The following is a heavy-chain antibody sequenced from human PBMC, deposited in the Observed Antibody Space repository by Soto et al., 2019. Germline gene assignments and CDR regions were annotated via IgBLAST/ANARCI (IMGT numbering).Heavy chain of an antibody. J-gene: IGHJ4*02. Sequence: ASVKVSCKASGGTFSSYAISWVRQAPGQGLEWMGWMNPNSGNTGYAQKFQGRVTMTRNTSISTAYMELSSLRSEDTAVYYCAREKAGPLDYWGQGTLVTVSS. CDR3: AREKAGPLDY. CDR2: MNPNSGNT. D-gene: IGHD6-19*01. V-gene: IGHV1-8*02. CDR1: GGTFSSYA.